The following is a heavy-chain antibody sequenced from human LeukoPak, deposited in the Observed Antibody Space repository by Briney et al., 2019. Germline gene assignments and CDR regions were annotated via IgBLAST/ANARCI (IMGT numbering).Heavy chain of an antibody. Sequence: PGGSLRLSCAASGFTFTSYSMNWVRQAPGKGLEWVSSISSSSSYKYYADSVKGRFTISRDNAKNSLYLQMNSLRAEDTAVYYCARDLQVDYDSSGYFDYWGQGTLVTVSS. V-gene: IGHV3-21*01. D-gene: IGHD3-22*01. J-gene: IGHJ4*02. CDR2: ISSSSSYK. CDR3: ARDLQVDYDSSGYFDY. CDR1: GFTFTSYS.